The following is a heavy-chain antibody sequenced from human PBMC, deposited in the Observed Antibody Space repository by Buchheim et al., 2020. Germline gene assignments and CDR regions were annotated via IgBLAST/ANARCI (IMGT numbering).Heavy chain of an antibody. J-gene: IGHJ4*02. V-gene: IGHV3-30*18. Sequence: QVQLVESGGGVVQPGRSLRLSCAASGFTFSSYGMHWVRQAPGKGLEWVAVISYDGSNKYYADSVKGRFTISRDNSKNTLYLQMNSLRAEDTAVYYCAKVERYFDWLGGSDYWGQGTL. CDR2: ISYDGSNK. CDR3: AKVERYFDWLGGSDY. CDR1: GFTFSSYG. D-gene: IGHD3-9*01.